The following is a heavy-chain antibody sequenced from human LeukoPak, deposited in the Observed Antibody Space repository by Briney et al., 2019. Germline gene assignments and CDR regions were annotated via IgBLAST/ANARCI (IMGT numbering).Heavy chain of an antibody. D-gene: IGHD2-2*01. J-gene: IGHJ5*02. CDR2: INAGNGNT. Sequence: ASVKVSCKASGYTFTSYAMHWVRQAPGQRLEWMGWINAGNGNTKYSQKFQGRVTITRDTSASTAYMELSSLRSEDTAVCYCARPRGVVPAASAWFDPWGQGTLVTVSS. V-gene: IGHV1-3*01. CDR1: GYTFTSYA. CDR3: ARPRGVVPAASAWFDP.